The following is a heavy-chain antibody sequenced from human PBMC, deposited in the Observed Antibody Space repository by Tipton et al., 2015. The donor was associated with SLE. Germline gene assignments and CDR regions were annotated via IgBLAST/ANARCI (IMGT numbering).Heavy chain of an antibody. CDR3: ARVHCSGGSCYSNYYYMDV. V-gene: IGHV4-59*01. Sequence: GLVKPSETLSLTCTVSGGSISSYYWSWIRQPPGKGLEWIGYIYYSGSTNYNPSLKSRVTISVDTSKKQFSLKLSSVTAADTAVYYCARVHCSGGSCYSNYYYMDVWGKGTTVTVSS. CDR2: IYYSGST. CDR1: GGSISSYY. J-gene: IGHJ6*03. D-gene: IGHD2-15*01.